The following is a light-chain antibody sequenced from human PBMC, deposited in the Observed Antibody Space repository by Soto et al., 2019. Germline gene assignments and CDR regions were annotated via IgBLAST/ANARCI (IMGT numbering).Light chain of an antibody. CDR3: QSYDSSLSGSV. CDR1: ISDIGGYNF. Sequence: QSALTQPASVSGSPGQSITISCTGTISDIGGYNFISWYQHHPGKAPKLVIYDVNNRPSGISYRFSGSKSGNTASLTISGLQAEDEADYYCQSYDSSLSGSVFGGGTKVTVL. CDR2: DVN. V-gene: IGLV2-14*01. J-gene: IGLJ2*01.